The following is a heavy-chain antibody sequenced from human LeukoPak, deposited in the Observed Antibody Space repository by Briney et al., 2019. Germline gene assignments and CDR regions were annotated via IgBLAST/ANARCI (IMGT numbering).Heavy chain of an antibody. V-gene: IGHV3-30-3*01. Sequence: GFLRLSCAASGFTFSSYAMHWVRQAPGKGLEWVAVISYDGSNKYYADSVKGRFTISRDNSKNTLYPQMNSLRAEDTAVYYRAKDLRLRCDWGQGTLVTVSS. CDR1: GFTFSSYA. J-gene: IGHJ4*02. CDR3: AKDLRLRCD. CDR2: ISYDGSNK. D-gene: IGHD4-17*01.